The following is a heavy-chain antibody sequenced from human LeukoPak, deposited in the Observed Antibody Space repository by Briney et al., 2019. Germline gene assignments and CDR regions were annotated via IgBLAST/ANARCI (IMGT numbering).Heavy chain of an antibody. CDR2: IKQDGSEK. D-gene: IGHD5/OR15-5a*01. J-gene: IGHJ5*02. CDR1: GFTFSSYW. CDR3: ARDLYDSSGFNWFDP. V-gene: IGHV3-7*01. Sequence: GGSLRLSCAASGFTFSSYWMRWVRQAPGKGLEWVANIKQDGSEKYYVDSVKGRFTISRDNAKNSLYLQMNSLRAEDTAVYYCARDLYDSSGFNWFDPWGQGTLVTVSS.